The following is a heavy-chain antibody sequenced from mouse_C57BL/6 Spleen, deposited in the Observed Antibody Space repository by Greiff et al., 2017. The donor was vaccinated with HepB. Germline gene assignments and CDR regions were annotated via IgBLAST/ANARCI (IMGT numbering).Heavy chain of an antibody. V-gene: IGHV3-6*01. CDR3: ARGGPNWDVDY. CDR2: ISYDGSN. D-gene: IGHD4-1*01. CDR1: GYSITSGYY. J-gene: IGHJ2*01. Sequence: EVKLMESGPGLVKPSQSLSLTCSVTGYSITSGYYWNWIRQFPGNKLEWMGYISYDGSNNYNPSLKNRISITRDTSKNQFFLKLNSVTTEDTATYYCARGGPNWDVDYWGQGTTLTVSS.